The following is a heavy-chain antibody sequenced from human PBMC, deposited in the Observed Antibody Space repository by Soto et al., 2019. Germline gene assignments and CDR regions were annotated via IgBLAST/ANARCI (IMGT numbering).Heavy chain of an antibody. CDR1: GYTFTSYG. V-gene: IGHV1-18*01. D-gene: IGHD3-22*01. CDR2: ISAYNGNT. J-gene: IGHJ4*02. Sequence: QVQLVQSGAEVKKPGASVKVSCKASGYTFTSYGISWVRQAPGQGLEWMGWISAYNGNTNYAQKLQGRGTMTTDTSTSKAYMELRSLRSDDTAVYYCARETTYYYDSSGYYWSGGDRRGGDYWGQGTLVTVSS. CDR3: ARETTYYYDSSGYYWSGGDRRGGDY.